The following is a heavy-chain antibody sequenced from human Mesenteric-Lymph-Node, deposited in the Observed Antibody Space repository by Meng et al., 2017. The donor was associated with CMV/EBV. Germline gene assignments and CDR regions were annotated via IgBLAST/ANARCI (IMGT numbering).Heavy chain of an antibody. J-gene: IGHJ4*02. CDR2: TNEDGSEK. CDR1: GFTFTNYW. V-gene: IGHV3-7*01. Sequence: GESLKISCAASGFTFTNYWMTWVRQAPGKGLEWVANTNEDGSEKYYVDAVKGRFTISRDNAKNSVSLQMNSLRGDDTAVYYCARNWGPIDYWGQGALVTVSS. D-gene: IGHD7-27*01. CDR3: ARNWGPIDY.